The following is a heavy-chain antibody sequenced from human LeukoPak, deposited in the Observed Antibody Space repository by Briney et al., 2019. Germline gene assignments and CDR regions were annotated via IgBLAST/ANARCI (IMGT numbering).Heavy chain of an antibody. V-gene: IGHV7-4-1*02. Sequence: HVASVKVSCKASGYTFTSYAMNWVRQAPGQGLEWMGWINTNTGNPTYAQGFTGRFVFSLDTSVSTAYLQISSLKAGDTAVYYCARPPQPNDNDAFDIWGQGTMVTVSS. J-gene: IGHJ3*02. CDR1: GYTFTSYA. CDR3: ARPPQPNDNDAFDI. CDR2: INTNTGNP.